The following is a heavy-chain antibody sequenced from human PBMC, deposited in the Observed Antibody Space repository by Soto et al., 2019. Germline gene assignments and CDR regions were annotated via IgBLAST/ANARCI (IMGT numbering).Heavy chain of an antibody. CDR3: ARGPTWAGNVDY. CDR2: MNPNSGNT. CDR1: GYTFTSYD. D-gene: IGHD1-1*01. Sequence: QVQLVQSGAEVKKPGASVKVSCKASGYTFTSYDINWVRQATGQGLEWMGWMNPNSGNTGYAQKFQGRVTMTRNTSICTAHMELSSLRSQDTAVYYCARGPTWAGNVDYWGQGTLVRVPS. J-gene: IGHJ4*02. V-gene: IGHV1-8*01.